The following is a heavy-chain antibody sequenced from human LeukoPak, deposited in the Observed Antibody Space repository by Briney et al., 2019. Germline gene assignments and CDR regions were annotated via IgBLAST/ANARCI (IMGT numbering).Heavy chain of an antibody. CDR1: GGSISSSSYY. CDR3: ASQVYGSGSLEAYYFDY. Sequence: SETLSLTCTVSGGSISSSSYYWGWIRQPPGKGLEWIGSINYSGSTYYNPSLKSRVTISVDTSKNQFSLKLSSVTAADTAVYYCASQVYGSGSLEAYYFDYWGQGTLVTVSS. D-gene: IGHD3-10*01. CDR2: INYSGST. J-gene: IGHJ4*02. V-gene: IGHV4-39*07.